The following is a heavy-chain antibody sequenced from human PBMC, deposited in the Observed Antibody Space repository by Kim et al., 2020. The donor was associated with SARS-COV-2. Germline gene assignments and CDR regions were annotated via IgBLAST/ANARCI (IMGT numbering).Heavy chain of an antibody. J-gene: IGHJ4*02. D-gene: IGHD3-22*01. CDR3: ASEASCYGSSGYS. CDR1: GFTFSSYA. CDR2: IRCSGSTI. V-gene: IGHV3-48*03. Sequence: GGSLRLSCAASGFTFSSYAMNWVRQAPGKGLEWVSFIRCSGSTIYYADSVKGRFTISRDNSKNTLYLQMNSLRAEDTAVYYCASEASCYGSSGYSWGEGT.